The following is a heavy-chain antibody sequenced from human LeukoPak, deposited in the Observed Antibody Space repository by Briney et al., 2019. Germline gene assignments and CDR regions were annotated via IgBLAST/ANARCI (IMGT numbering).Heavy chain of an antibody. V-gene: IGHV3-30*18. J-gene: IGHJ4*02. CDR3: ANDDARGFGEPSPYDY. CDR2: ISYDGVNT. Sequence: GGSLRLSCVASGFAFRNYGMHWVRQAPGKGLEWVAVISYDGVNTHYADSVKGRFTISKDNSKNTLYLQLNTLRPEDTAVYYCANDDARGFGEPSPYDYWGQGTRVIVSS. D-gene: IGHD3-10*01. CDR1: GFAFRNYG.